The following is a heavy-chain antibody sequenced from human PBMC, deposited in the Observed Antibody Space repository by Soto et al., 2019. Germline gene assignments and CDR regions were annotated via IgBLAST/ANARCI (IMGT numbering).Heavy chain of an antibody. V-gene: IGHV2-5*02. CDR1: GFSLTTSGVG. D-gene: IGHD6-6*01. CDR2: IYWDDEK. J-gene: IGHJ3*02. Sequence: QITLKESGPTLVKPTQTLTLTCTFSGFSLTTSGVGVGWIRQPPGKALEWLALIYWDDEKRYSPSLQSRLTITKDPSKIPVDLTVANMNPADTGTYFCAHRLYASSDDAFDIWGQGTMVYVSS. CDR3: AHRLYASSDDAFDI.